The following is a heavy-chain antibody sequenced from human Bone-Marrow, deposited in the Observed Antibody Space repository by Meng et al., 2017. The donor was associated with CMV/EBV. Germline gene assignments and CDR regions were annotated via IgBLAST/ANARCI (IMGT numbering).Heavy chain of an antibody. Sequence: SETLSLTCTVSGGSVSSGSYYWSWIRQPPGKGLEWIGYIYYSGSTNYNPSLKSRVTISVDTSKNQFSLKLTSVTAADTAVYFCARDEPKTSHWRGFDSWGQGTLVTVSS. CDR3: ARDEPKTSHWRGFDS. CDR2: IYYSGST. V-gene: IGHV4-61*01. D-gene: IGHD3-3*01. J-gene: IGHJ4*02. CDR1: GGSVSSGSYY.